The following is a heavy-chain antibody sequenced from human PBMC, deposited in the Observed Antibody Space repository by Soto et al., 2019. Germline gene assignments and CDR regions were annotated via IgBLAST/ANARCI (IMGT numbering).Heavy chain of an antibody. J-gene: IGHJ4*02. CDR3: ARAVGYSGYDLSAH. Sequence: GGSLRLSCAASGFTFSGYAMHWVRQAPGKGLEWVAVISYDGSNKYYADSVKGRFTISRDNSKNTLYLQMNSLRAEDTAVYYCARAVGYSGYDLSAHWGQVTLVTVSS. V-gene: IGHV3-30-3*01. CDR2: ISYDGSNK. D-gene: IGHD5-12*01. CDR1: GFTFSGYA.